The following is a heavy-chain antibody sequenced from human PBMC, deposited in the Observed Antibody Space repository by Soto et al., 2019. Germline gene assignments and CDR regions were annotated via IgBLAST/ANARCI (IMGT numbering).Heavy chain of an antibody. CDR3: TRDGMTTGDT. Sequence: PSETLSLTCAVYGGSFSGYYWSWIRQPPGKGLEWIGEINHSGSTNYNPSLKSRVTISVDTSKNRISLNLDSVTAADAGVYYCTRDGMTTGDTWGPGTLVTVSS. J-gene: IGHJ4*02. CDR2: INHSGST. D-gene: IGHD2-21*02. V-gene: IGHV4-34*01. CDR1: GGSFSGYY.